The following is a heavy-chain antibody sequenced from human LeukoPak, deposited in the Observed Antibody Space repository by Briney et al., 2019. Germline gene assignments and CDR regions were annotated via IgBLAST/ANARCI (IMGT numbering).Heavy chain of an antibody. J-gene: IGHJ4*02. CDR2: ISAYNGNT. CDR3: AREVSSGWYSGNDY. Sequence: ASVKVSCKASGYTFTIYGISWVRQAPGQGLEWMGWISAYNGNTNDAQKLQGRVTMTTDTSTSTAYMELRSLRSDDTAVYYCAREVSSGWYSGNDYWGQGTLVTVSS. D-gene: IGHD6-19*01. V-gene: IGHV1-18*01. CDR1: GYTFTIYG.